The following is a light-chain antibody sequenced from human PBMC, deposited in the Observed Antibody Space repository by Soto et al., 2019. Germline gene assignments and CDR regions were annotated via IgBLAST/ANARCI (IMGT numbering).Light chain of an antibody. J-gene: IGKJ4*01. CDR2: KAS. CDR3: HQYSASHT. Sequence: DIQMTQSPSTLSASVGDRIVSTCRASQSISSWLAWYQQKPGKAPKLLIYKASSLEGGVPSRFSGTGSGTEFTLTITSLQPDDSATYFCHQYSASHTFGGGTKVEIK. V-gene: IGKV1-5*03. CDR1: QSISSW.